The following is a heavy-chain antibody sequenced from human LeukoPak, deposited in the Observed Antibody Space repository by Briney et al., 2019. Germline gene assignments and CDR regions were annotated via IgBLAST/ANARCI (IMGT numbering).Heavy chain of an antibody. CDR3: ARNPFTMIVVAPSDY. J-gene: IGHJ4*02. D-gene: IGHD3-22*01. CDR1: GGSISSGDYY. Sequence: LSLTCTVSGGSISSGDYYWSWIRQAPGKGLEWVSSISSSSSYIYYADSVKGRFTISRDNAKNSLYLQMNSLRAEDTAVYYCARNPFTMIVVAPSDYWGQGTLVTVSS. V-gene: IGHV3-11*06. CDR2: ISSSSSYI.